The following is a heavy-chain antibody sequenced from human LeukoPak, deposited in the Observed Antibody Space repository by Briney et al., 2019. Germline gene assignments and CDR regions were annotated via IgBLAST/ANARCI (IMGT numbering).Heavy chain of an antibody. D-gene: IGHD6-19*01. CDR2: ISAYNGNT. CDR1: GYSFTSYG. Sequence: ASVKVSCKASGYSFTSYGISWVRQAPGQGLEWMGWISAYNGNTNYAQKRQGRVTMTTDTSTSTAYMELRRLRSADTAVYYCARREQWLVGDDYWGQGTLVTVSS. V-gene: IGHV1-18*01. CDR3: ARREQWLVGDDY. J-gene: IGHJ4*02.